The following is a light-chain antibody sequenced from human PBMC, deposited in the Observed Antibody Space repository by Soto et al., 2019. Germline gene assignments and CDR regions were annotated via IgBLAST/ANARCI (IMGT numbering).Light chain of an antibody. Sequence: DIVMTQSPDSLAVSLGETATINCKSSQSLLYSPNNLDYLAWYQQKPGQPPRLLIYWASTRESGVPDRFSGSGSGTDFTLSIFSLQAEDVAVYYCQQYYTTPYSFGPGTRMEIK. V-gene: IGKV4-1*01. CDR2: WAS. CDR3: QQYYTTPYS. CDR1: QSLLYSPNNLDY. J-gene: IGKJ3*01.